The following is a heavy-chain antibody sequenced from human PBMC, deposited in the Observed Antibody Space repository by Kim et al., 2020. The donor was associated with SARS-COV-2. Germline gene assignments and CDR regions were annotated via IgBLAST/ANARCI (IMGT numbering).Heavy chain of an antibody. CDR2: IIPILGIA. CDR3: ARDGDGAAAAHYWYFDL. V-gene: IGHV1-69*04. CDR1: GGTFSSYT. D-gene: IGHD6-13*01. Sequence: SVKVSCKASGGTFSSYTISWVRQAPGQGLEWMGRIIPILGIANYAQKFQGRVTITADKSTSTAYKELSSLRSEDTAVYYCARDGDGAAAAHYWYFDLWGRGTLVTVSS. J-gene: IGHJ2*01.